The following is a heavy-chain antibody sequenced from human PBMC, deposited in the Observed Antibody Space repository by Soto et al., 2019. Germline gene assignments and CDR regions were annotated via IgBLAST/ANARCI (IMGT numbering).Heavy chain of an antibody. CDR2: IFYSGST. CDR3: ARAMTTVTTIDY. CDR1: GGSISSSSYY. J-gene: IGHJ4*02. Sequence: SETLSLTCTVSGGSISSSSYYWGWIRQPPGKGLEWIGSIFYSGSTYYNPSLKSRVTISVDRSKNQFSLKLSSVTAADTAVYYCARAMTTVTTIDYWGQGTLVTVSS. V-gene: IGHV4-39*07. D-gene: IGHD4-17*01.